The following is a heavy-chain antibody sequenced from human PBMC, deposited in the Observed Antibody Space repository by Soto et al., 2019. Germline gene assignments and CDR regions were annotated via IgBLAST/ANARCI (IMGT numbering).Heavy chain of an antibody. CDR2: IWYDGSNK. Sequence: GGSLRLSCAASGFTFSSYGMHWVRQAPGKGLEWVAVIWYDGSNKYYADSVKGRFTISRDNSKNTLYLQMNSLRAEDTAVYYCARRGSGSYYPLYYYYGMDVWGQGTTVTVSS. V-gene: IGHV3-33*01. D-gene: IGHD3-10*01. CDR1: GFTFSSYG. J-gene: IGHJ6*02. CDR3: ARRGSGSYYPLYYYYGMDV.